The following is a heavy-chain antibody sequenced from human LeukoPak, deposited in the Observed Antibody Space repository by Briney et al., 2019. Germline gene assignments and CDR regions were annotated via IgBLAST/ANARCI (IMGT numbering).Heavy chain of an antibody. D-gene: IGHD3-10*01. CDR2: IYYSGST. J-gene: IGHJ3*02. V-gene: IGHV4-59*08. CDR1: GGSISSYY. Sequence: SETLSLTCTVSGGSISSYYWSWIRQPPGKGLEWIGYIYYSGSTNYNPSLKSRVTISVDTSKNQFSLKLSSVTAADTAVYYCARQSLGSAHAFDIWGQGTMVTVSS. CDR3: ARQSLGSAHAFDI.